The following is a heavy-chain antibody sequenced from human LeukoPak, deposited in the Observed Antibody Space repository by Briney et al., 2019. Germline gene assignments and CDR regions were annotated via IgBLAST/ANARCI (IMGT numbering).Heavy chain of an antibody. CDR2: ISWNSGSI. D-gene: IGHD1-7*01. V-gene: IGHV3-9*01. CDR3: VLSWNYAYYYYYMDV. CDR1: GFTFDDYA. J-gene: IGHJ6*03. Sequence: GRSLRLSCAASGFTFDDYAMHWVRQAPGKGLEWVSGISWNSGSIGYADSAKGRFTISRDNAKNSLYLQMNSLRAEDTALYYCVLSWNYAYYYYYMDVWGKGTTVTVSS.